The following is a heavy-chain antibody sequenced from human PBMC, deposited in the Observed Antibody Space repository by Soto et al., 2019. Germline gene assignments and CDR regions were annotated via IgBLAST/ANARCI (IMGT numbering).Heavy chain of an antibody. J-gene: IGHJ5*02. CDR2: INPSGGST. Sequence: GASVKVSCKASGYTFTIYYMHWVRQAPGKVLEWMGIINPSGGSTSYAQKFQGRVTMTRDTSTSTVYMELSSLRSEDTAVYYCARDLGVVIMYPQNWFDPWGQGTLVTVSS. V-gene: IGHV1-46*01. D-gene: IGHD3-3*01. CDR1: GYTFTIYY. CDR3: ARDLGVVIMYPQNWFDP.